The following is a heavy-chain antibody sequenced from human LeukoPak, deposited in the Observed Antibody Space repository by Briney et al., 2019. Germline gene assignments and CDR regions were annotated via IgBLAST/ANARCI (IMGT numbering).Heavy chain of an antibody. CDR1: GVTFSSYS. V-gene: IGHV3-21*01. Sequence: KSGGSLRLSCAASGVTFSSYSMNWVRQAPGKGLEWVSSISSSSSYIYYADSVKGRFTISRDNAKNSLYLQMNSLRAEDTAVYYCARGQKDIVVVPAAIRRIVWGIAAAGRVDVWGQGTLVTVSS. J-gene: IGHJ4*02. CDR2: ISSSSSYI. D-gene: IGHD2-2*02. CDR3: ARGQKDIVVVPAAIRRIVWGIAAAGRVDV.